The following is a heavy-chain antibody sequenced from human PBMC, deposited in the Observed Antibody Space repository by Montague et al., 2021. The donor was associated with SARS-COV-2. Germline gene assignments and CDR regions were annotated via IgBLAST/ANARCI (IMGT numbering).Heavy chain of an antibody. CDR3: ARVRHMGRGMAV. D-gene: IGHD3-10*01. J-gene: IGHJ6*02. CDR1: GDSVSRNGIA. Sequence: CAISGDSVSRNGIAWNRSRQDPPSGLEWLGRTFYRTKRNYHYADSGKSRITIDPDTSKNQVSLQLRSVTPEDTAVYFCARVRHMGRGMAVWGQGTTVSVSS. V-gene: IGHV6-1*01. CDR2: TFYRTKRNY.